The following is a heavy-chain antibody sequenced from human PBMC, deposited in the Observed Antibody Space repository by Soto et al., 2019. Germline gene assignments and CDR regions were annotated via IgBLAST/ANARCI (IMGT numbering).Heavy chain of an antibody. CDR3: AKGYCSGGSCIDAFDI. Sequence: GGSLRLSCAASGFTFSSYAMSLVRQAPGKGLEWVSAISGSGGSTYYADSVKGRFTISRDNSKNTLYLQMNSLRAEDTAVYYCAKGYCSGGSCIDAFDIWGQGTMVTVSS. D-gene: IGHD2-15*01. J-gene: IGHJ3*02. V-gene: IGHV3-23*01. CDR1: GFTFSSYA. CDR2: ISGSGGST.